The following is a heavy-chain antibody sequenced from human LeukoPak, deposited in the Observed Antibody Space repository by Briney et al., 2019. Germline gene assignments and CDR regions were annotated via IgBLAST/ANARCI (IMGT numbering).Heavy chain of an antibody. CDR1: GFTFSSYA. CDR3: ATEYYYDSSGYNYY. Sequence: GGSLRLSCAASGFTFSSYAMSWVRQAPGKGLEWVSAISGSGGSTYYADSVKGRFTISRDNSKNTLCLQMNSLRAEDTAVYYCATEYYYDSSGYNYYWGQGTLVTVSS. J-gene: IGHJ4*02. D-gene: IGHD3-22*01. V-gene: IGHV3-23*01. CDR2: ISGSGGST.